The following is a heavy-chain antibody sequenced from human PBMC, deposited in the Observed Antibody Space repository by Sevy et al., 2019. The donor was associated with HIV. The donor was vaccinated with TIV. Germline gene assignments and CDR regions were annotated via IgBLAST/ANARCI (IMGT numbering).Heavy chain of an antibody. CDR2: IYYSGST. D-gene: IGHD2-15*01. J-gene: IGHJ4*02. Sequence: SETLSLTCTVSGGSVSSGSYYWSWIRQPPGKGLEWIGYIYYSGSTNYNPSVKSRVTISVDTSKNQFSLKLSSVTAADTAVYYCAGAPLVLYCSGGSCPYYFDYWGQGTLVTVSS. CDR3: AGAPLVLYCSGGSCPYYFDY. CDR1: GGSVSSGSYY. V-gene: IGHV4-61*01.